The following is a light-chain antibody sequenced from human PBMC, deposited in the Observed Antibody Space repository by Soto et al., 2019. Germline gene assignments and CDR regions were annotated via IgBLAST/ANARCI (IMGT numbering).Light chain of an antibody. Sequence: DIQMTQSPSSLSASLXDRVTITCAASQPVTNYLXXXQQXXGXPPKXXXDAXSRLQSGCPSRFSGGGSGTDFTLTISSLLPEDCETYYCQQSYMATWTFGQGTKVDIK. J-gene: IGKJ1*01. V-gene: IGKV1-39*01. CDR1: QPVTNY. CDR2: AXS. CDR3: QQSYMATWT.